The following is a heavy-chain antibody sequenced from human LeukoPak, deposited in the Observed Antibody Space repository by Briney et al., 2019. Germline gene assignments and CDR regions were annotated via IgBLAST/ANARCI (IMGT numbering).Heavy chain of an antibody. CDR1: GGSISNYY. Sequence: PSETLSLTCIVSGGSISNYYWSWIRQPPGKGLEWIAYISYSGSTNYNPSLKSRVTISVDTSKNQFSLKLSSVTAADTAVYYCARGEDYDFWSGSNWFDPWGQGTLFSASS. CDR2: ISYSGST. J-gene: IGHJ5*02. D-gene: IGHD3-3*01. CDR3: ARGEDYDFWSGSNWFDP. V-gene: IGHV4-59*12.